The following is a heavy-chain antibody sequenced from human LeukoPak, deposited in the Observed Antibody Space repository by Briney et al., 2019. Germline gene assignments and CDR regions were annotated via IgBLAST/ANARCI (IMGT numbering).Heavy chain of an antibody. Sequence: SETLSLTCTVSGGSISSSSYYWGWIRQPPGKGLEWIGSIYYSGSTYYNPSLKSRVTISVDTSKNQFSLKLSSVTAADTAVYYCARVEGITGTLGYWGQGTLVTVSS. J-gene: IGHJ4*02. V-gene: IGHV4-39*07. D-gene: IGHD1-20*01. CDR3: ARVEGITGTLGY. CDR1: GGSISSSSYY. CDR2: IYYSGST.